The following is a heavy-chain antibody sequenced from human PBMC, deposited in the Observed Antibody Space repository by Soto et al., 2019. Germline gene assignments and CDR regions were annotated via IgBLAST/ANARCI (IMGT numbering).Heavy chain of an antibody. CDR1: GLTVSSNY. J-gene: IGHJ4*02. CDR3: ARAAGLY. CDR2: IYSDGTT. V-gene: IGHV3-66*01. Sequence: EVQLVESGGGLVQPGGSLRLSCAASGLTVSSNYMSWVRQAPGKGLEWLSVIYSDGTTYYGDSVKGRFTISRDNSKNTLYLQMTSLRAEDTAVYYCARAAGLYWGQGTLVSVPS. D-gene: IGHD3-10*01.